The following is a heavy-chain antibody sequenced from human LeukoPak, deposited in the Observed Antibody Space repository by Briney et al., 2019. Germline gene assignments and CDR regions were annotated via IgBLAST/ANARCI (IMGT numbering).Heavy chain of an antibody. Sequence: SETLSLTCTVSGGSISSSSYYWGWIRQPPGKGLEWIGSIYYSGSTYYNPSLKSRVTISVDTSKNQFSLKLSSVTAADTAVYYCATAMRRRFDPWGQGTLVTVSS. CDR3: ATAMRRRFDP. CDR2: IYYSGST. D-gene: IGHD5-18*01. CDR1: GGSISSSSYY. V-gene: IGHV4-39*01. J-gene: IGHJ5*02.